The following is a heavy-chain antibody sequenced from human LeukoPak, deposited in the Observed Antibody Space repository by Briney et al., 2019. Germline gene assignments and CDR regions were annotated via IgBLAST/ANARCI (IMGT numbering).Heavy chain of an antibody. CDR1: GGSFSGYY. CDR3: ARGPRYYYDSSGYYQDFDY. D-gene: IGHD3-22*01. Sequence: SETLSLTCAVYGGSFSGYYWSWIRQPPGKGLEWIGEINHSGSTNYNPSLKSRVTISVDTSKNQFSLKLSSVTAADTAVYYCARGPRYYYDSSGYYQDFDYWGQGTLVTVSS. V-gene: IGHV4-34*01. J-gene: IGHJ4*02. CDR2: INHSGST.